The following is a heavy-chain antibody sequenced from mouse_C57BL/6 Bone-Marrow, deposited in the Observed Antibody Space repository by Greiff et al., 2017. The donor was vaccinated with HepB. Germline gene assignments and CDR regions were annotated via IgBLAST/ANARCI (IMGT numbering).Heavy chain of an antibody. CDR2: ISAGGSYT. CDR1: GFTFSSYA. Sequence: EVQLVESGGGLVKPGGSLKLSCAASGFTFSSYAMSWVRQTPEKGLEWVATISAGGSYTYYPDNVKGRFTISRDNANNNLYLQMSQLKSEDTAMYYFARDRPLRGYCDYWGQGTTLTVSS. D-gene: IGHD6-1*01. J-gene: IGHJ2*01. CDR3: ARDRPLRGYCDY. V-gene: IGHV5-4*01.